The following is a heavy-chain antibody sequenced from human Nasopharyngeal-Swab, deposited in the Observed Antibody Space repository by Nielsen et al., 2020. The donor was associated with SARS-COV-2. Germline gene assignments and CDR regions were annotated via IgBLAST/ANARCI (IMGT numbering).Heavy chain of an antibody. J-gene: IGHJ6*02. V-gene: IGHV3-21*01. CDR3: ARDGDDYLNRWAYYYYGMDV. CDR1: GFTFSSYS. CDR2: ISSSSSYI. D-gene: IGHD2/OR15-2a*01. Sequence: GESLKISCAASGFTFSSYSMNWVRQAPGKGLEWVSSISSSSSYIYCADSVKGRFTISRDNAKNSLYLQMNSLRAEDTAVYYCARDGDDYLNRWAYYYYGMDVWGQGTTVTVSS.